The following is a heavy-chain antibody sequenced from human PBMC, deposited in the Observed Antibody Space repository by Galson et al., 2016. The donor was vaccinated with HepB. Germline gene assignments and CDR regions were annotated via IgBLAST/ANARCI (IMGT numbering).Heavy chain of an antibody. Sequence: TLSLTCTVSGGSINSGDYYWSWIRQPPGKGLEWIGYIYYTGSTYYNPSLKSRVTISVDTSKNQFSLKLSSVTAADTAVYYCARGWGYDYVWGRRALDYWGQGTLVTVSS. CDR2: IYYTGST. CDR1: GGSINSGDYY. J-gene: IGHJ4*02. D-gene: IGHD3-16*01. CDR3: ARGWGYDYVWGRRALDY. V-gene: IGHV4-30-4*01.